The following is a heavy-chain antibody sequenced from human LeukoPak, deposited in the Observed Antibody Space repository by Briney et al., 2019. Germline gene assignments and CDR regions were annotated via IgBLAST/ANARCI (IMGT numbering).Heavy chain of an antibody. D-gene: IGHD6-13*01. CDR1: GFTFSSYS. Sequence: PGGSLRLSCAASGFTFSSYSMNWVRQAPGKGLEWVSSISSSSSYIYYADSVKGRFTTSRDNAKNSLYLQMNSLRAEDTAVYYCARDRLGSSWAHDYWGQGTLVTVSS. CDR2: ISSSSSYI. V-gene: IGHV3-21*01. J-gene: IGHJ4*02. CDR3: ARDRLGSSWAHDY.